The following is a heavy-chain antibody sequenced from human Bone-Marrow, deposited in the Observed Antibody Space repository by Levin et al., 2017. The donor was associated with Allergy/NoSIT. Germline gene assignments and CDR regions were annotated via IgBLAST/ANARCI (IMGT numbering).Heavy chain of an antibody. V-gene: IGHV3-30*03. D-gene: IGHD2-2*01. CDR2: ITHDGKNK. Sequence: GESLKISCAASGFTFSNHGMHWVRQAPGKGLEWLTLITHDGKNKNYVDSVRGRFTISRDNSENTVYLQMNSLRPEDTGIYYCARDRVSSSYIDSWGLGTLVTVSS. CDR1: GFTFSNHG. CDR3: ARDRVSSSYIDS. J-gene: IGHJ4*02.